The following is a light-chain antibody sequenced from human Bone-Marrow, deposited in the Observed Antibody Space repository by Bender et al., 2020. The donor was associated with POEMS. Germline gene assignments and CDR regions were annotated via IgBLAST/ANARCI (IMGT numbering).Light chain of an antibody. CDR3: SSYVGSGTGV. CDR1: SSNVGRYNL. Sequence: QSALTQPASVSGSPGQSITISCTGTSSNVGRYNLVSWYQHHPGKAPKLMIYEVTERPSGVSNRFSGSKSGNTASLTISGLQAEDEADYYCSSYVGSGTGVFGGGTKLTVL. J-gene: IGLJ3*02. CDR2: EVT. V-gene: IGLV2-23*02.